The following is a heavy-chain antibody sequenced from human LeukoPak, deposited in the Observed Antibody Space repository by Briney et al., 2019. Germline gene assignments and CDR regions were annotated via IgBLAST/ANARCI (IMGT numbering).Heavy chain of an antibody. V-gene: IGHV1-18*01. D-gene: IGHD3-3*01. Sequence: GASVKVSCKASGYTFTSYGISWVRQAPGQGLEWMGWISAYNGNTNYAQKLQGRVTMTTDTSTSTAYMELRSLRSDDTAVYYCARDHYDFWSGYPIQYYFDYWGQGTLVTVSS. CDR2: ISAYNGNT. CDR1: GYTFTSYG. CDR3: ARDHYDFWSGYPIQYYFDY. J-gene: IGHJ4*02.